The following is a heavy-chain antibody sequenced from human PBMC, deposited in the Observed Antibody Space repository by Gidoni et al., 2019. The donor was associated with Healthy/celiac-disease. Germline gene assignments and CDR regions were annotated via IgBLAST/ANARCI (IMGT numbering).Heavy chain of an antibody. Sequence: QVQLVESGGGVVQPGRSLRLSCAASGFTFSSYGMHWVRQAPGKGLEWVAVISYEGSNKYYADSVKGRFTISRDNSKNTLYLQMNSLRAEDTAVYYCARMTYYYDSSGYYRSHAFDIWGQGTMVTVSS. CDR2: ISYEGSNK. V-gene: IGHV3-30*03. J-gene: IGHJ3*02. CDR1: GFTFSSYG. D-gene: IGHD3-22*01. CDR3: ARMTYYYDSSGYYRSHAFDI.